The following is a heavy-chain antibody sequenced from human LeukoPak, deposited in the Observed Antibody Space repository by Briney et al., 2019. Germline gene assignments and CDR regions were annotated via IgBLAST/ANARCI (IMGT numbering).Heavy chain of an antibody. CDR1: GGTFSSYS. CDR3: ARLTGGNYLDY. Sequence: SVKVSCKASGGTFSSYSIVWVRQAPGQGLEWMGGINPKSGTTNYAQKFQGRVTITTDESTRTAFVELSSLRSEGTALFFCARLTGGNYLDYWGQGTLVTVSS. V-gene: IGHV1-69*05. D-gene: IGHD3-16*01. CDR2: INPKSGTT. J-gene: IGHJ4*02.